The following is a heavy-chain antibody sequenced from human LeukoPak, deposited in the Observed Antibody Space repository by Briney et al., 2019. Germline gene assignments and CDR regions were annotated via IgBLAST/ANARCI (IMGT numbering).Heavy chain of an antibody. CDR2: IKQDGSEK. Sequence: GGSLRLSCAASGFTFSSYWMSWVRQAPGKGLEWVANIKQDGSEKYYVDSVKGRFTISRDNAKNSLYLQMNSLRAEDTAVYYCARDILLWFGEPYNYGMDVWGKGTTVTVPS. D-gene: IGHD3-10*01. CDR3: ARDILLWFGEPYNYGMDV. CDR1: GFTFSSYW. J-gene: IGHJ6*04. V-gene: IGHV3-7*03.